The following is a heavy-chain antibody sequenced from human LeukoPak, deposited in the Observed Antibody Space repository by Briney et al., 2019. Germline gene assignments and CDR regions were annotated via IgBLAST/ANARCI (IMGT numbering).Heavy chain of an antibody. J-gene: IGHJ6*02. Sequence: GGSLRLSCVASGFTFSNAWMSWVRQAPGKGLEWVGRVKSKTDGETTDYAAPVKGRFTISRDDSKNTLYLQMNSLKTEDTAVYYCTTAWGYYYYGMDVWGQGTTVTVSS. CDR1: GFTFSNAW. CDR2: VKSKTDGETT. D-gene: IGHD3-16*01. CDR3: TTAWGYYYYGMDV. V-gene: IGHV3-15*01.